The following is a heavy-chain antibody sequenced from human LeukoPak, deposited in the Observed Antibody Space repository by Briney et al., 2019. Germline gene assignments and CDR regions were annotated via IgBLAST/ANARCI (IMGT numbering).Heavy chain of an antibody. J-gene: IGHJ4*02. CDR3: ARGVHYDFWSGYEPQYYFDY. CDR1: GGSISTSNYY. Sequence: SETLSLTCTVSGGSISTSNYYWGWIRQPPGKGLEWIGNIFYSGSTYYSPSLKSRVTISLDTSRNQFSLKLSSVTAADTAIYYCARGVHYDFWSGYEPQYYFDYWGQGTLVTVSS. CDR2: IFYSGST. D-gene: IGHD3-3*01. V-gene: IGHV4-39*07.